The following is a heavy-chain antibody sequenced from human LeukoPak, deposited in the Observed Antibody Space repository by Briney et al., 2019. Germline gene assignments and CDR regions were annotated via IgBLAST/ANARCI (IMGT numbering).Heavy chain of an antibody. CDR1: GFTFSSYE. Sequence: PGGSLRLSCAASGFTFSSYEMNWVRQAPGKGLEWGSYISSSGSTIYYADSVKGRFTISRDNAKKSLFLQMNSLRAEDTAVYYCTRVTNSGYDSGNFDYWGQGTLVTVSS. J-gene: IGHJ4*02. CDR3: TRVTNSGYDSGNFDY. CDR2: ISSSGSTI. D-gene: IGHD5-12*01. V-gene: IGHV3-48*03.